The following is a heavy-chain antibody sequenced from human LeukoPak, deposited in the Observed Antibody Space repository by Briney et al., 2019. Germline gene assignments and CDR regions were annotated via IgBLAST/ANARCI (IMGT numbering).Heavy chain of an antibody. CDR1: RFTFSTYA. V-gene: IGHV3-23*01. CDR3: ANYRKPQGLDY. CDR2: ISANGADK. D-gene: IGHD1-14*01. Sequence: GGSLRLSCAVSRFTFSTYAMSWVRQAPGQGLEWVSAISANGADKYYADSMKGRFTISRDNSKNTLFLQMTSLRVEDTAVYYCANYRKPQGLDYWGQGTLVTVSS. J-gene: IGHJ4*02.